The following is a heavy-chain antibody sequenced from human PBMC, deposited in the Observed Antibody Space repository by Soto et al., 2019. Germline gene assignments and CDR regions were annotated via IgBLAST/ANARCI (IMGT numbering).Heavy chain of an antibody. V-gene: IGHV4-59*01. CDR1: GGSISSYY. D-gene: IGHD3-10*01. CDR2: IYYSGST. J-gene: IGHJ6*03. CDR3: ARVVLVYFVPGSYYLSTPYYYMAF. Sequence: SETLSLTCTVSGGSISSYYWSWIRQPPGKGLEWIGYIYYSGSTNYNPSLKSRVTISVDTSKNQFSLKLSSVTAADTAVYYCARVVLVYFVPGSYYLSTPYYYMAFWGKGTTVTVSS.